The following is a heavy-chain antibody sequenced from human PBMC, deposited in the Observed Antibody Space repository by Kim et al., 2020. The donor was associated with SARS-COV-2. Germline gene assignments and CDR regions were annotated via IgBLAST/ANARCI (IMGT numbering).Heavy chain of an antibody. V-gene: IGHV4-31*03. J-gene: IGHJ4*02. CDR1: GGSISSGGYY. D-gene: IGHD3-10*01. CDR3: ARDTRLGSGRSHFDY. CDR2: IYYSGST. Sequence: SETLSLTCTVSGGSISSGGYYWSWIRQHPGKGLEWIGYIYYSGSTYYNPSLKSRVTISVDTSKNQFSLKLSSVTAADTAVYYCARDTRLGSGRSHFDYWGQGTLVTVSS.